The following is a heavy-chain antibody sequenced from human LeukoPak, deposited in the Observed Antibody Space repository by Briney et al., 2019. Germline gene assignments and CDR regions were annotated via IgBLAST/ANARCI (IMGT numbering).Heavy chain of an antibody. J-gene: IGHJ4*02. CDR3: ARVRYFDWLGPFDY. D-gene: IGHD3-9*01. CDR1: GFTFSNYE. CDR2: ISDSGTTI. Sequence: GRSLRLSCAASGFTFSNYEMNWVRQAPGKGLEWVSYISDSGTTIYYGDSVKGRFTISRDNAKKSLYLQMNSLRAEDTAVYYCARVRYFDWLGPFDYWGQGTLVTVSS. V-gene: IGHV3-48*03.